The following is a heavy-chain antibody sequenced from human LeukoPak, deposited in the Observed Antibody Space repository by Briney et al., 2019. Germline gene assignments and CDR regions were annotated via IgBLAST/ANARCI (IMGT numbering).Heavy chain of an antibody. Sequence: PGGSLRLSCAASGFTFSSYAMSWVRQAPGKGLGWVSAISGSGGSTYYADSVKGRFTISRDNSKNTLYLQMNSLRAEDTAVYYCAKGPFTPKNYDILTGYYSDYWGQGTLVTVSS. CDR2: ISGSGGST. CDR1: GFTFSSYA. D-gene: IGHD3-9*01. J-gene: IGHJ4*02. V-gene: IGHV3-23*01. CDR3: AKGPFTPKNYDILTGYYSDY.